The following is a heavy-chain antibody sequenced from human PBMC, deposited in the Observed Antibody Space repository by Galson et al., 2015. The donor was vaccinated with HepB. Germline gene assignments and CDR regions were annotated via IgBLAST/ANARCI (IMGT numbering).Heavy chain of an antibody. V-gene: IGHV1-2*02. Sequence: SVKVSCKASGYIFTGYYVHWVRQATGQGLEWMGWINPNSGGTKSAQKFEGRVTMTRDTSISTAYMELSRLTSDDTAVYYCATGKDRSGSSALFGYWGQGSLVSVSS. D-gene: IGHD6-25*01. CDR1: GYIFTGYY. CDR2: INPNSGGT. CDR3: ATGKDRSGSSALFGY. J-gene: IGHJ4*02.